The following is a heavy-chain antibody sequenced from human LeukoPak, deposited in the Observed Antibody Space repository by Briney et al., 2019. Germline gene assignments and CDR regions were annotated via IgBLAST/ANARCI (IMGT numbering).Heavy chain of an antibody. CDR1: GFTFSNYW. D-gene: IGHD6-19*01. J-gene: IGHJ4*02. Sequence: GESLKISCAASGFTFSNYWMNWVRQAPGKGLEWVASIGQDGTENYYVDSVKGRFTISRDNAKNSLYLQMNSLRTEDTALYYCAKASGWYDYWGQGTLVTVSS. CDR3: AKASGWYDY. CDR2: IGQDGTEN. V-gene: IGHV3-7*03.